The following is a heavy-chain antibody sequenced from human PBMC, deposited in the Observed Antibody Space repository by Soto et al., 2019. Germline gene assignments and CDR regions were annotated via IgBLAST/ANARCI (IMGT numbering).Heavy chain of an antibody. V-gene: IGHV1-2*02. CDR3: ARGQLVLSLDL. J-gene: IGHJ1*01. CDR2: INPNSGGT. D-gene: IGHD1-1*01. Sequence: ASVKVSCKASGDTFTAYYIHWVRQAPGQGLEWMGWINPNSGGTNYAQKFQGRVTMTRDTSINTAYMDLNSLSSDDTAIYYCARGQLVLSLDLWGGGTQVTVSS. CDR1: GDTFTAYY.